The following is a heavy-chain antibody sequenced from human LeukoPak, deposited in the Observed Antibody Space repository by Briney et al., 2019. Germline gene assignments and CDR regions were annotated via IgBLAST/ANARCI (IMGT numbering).Heavy chain of an antibody. D-gene: IGHD2-2*01. CDR1: GFTFSSYA. CDR3: AKARYTCSSTSCYDSPIDY. Sequence: GGSLRLSCAASGFTFSSYAMHWVRQAPGKGLEWVAFIRYDGSNTYYADSVKGRFTISRDNSKNTLYLQMNSLRAEDPAVYYCAKARYTCSSTSCYDSPIDYWGQGTLVTVSS. CDR2: IRYDGSNT. V-gene: IGHV3-30*02. J-gene: IGHJ4*02.